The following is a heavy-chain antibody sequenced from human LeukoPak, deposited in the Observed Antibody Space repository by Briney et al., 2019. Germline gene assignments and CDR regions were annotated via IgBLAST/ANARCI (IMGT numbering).Heavy chain of an antibody. Sequence: GRSLRLSCAASGFTLSTYSMNWVRHASGRGLGGGSSITTGSSYIYYADSVRGRFTIHRDNAKNSLYLQMNSLRAEDTAVYYCARDERHYYYMDVWGKGTTVTDPS. J-gene: IGHJ6*03. CDR3: ARDERHYYYMDV. CDR1: GFTLSTYS. CDR2: ITTGSSYI. V-gene: IGHV3-21*01.